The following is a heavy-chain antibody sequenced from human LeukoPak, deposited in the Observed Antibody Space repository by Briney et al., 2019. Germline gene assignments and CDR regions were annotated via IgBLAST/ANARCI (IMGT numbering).Heavy chain of an antibody. Sequence: GGSLRLSCTASGLTLTNACVSWVRQAPGKGLEWVGRINRQSDGGTTDYAATVSGRFTISRDDSKNTVYLQMSGLKTEDTAMYSCKGATTIFDIWGQGTMVTVSS. J-gene: IGHJ3*02. V-gene: IGHV3-15*01. D-gene: IGHD1-26*01. CDR1: GLTLTNAC. CDR3: KGATTIFDI. CDR2: INRQSDGGTT.